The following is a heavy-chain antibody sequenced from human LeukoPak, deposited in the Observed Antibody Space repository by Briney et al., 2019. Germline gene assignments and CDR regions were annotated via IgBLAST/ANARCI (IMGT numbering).Heavy chain of an antibody. D-gene: IGHD5-18*01. J-gene: IGHJ4*02. V-gene: IGHV3-23*01. CDR2: ISTSGAST. CDR1: GFTFSSYA. CDR3: AHRDTAMVRVDY. Sequence: GGSLRLSCAASGFTFSSYAMSWVRQAPGKGLEWVSAISTSGASTYYADSVKGRFTISRDNSKNTLYLQMSSLKTEDTAVYFCAHRDTAMVRVDYWGQGTLVTVSS.